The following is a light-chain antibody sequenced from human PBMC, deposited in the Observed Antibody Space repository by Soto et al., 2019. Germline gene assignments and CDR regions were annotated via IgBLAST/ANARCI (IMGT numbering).Light chain of an antibody. CDR2: NNK. J-gene: IGLJ1*01. Sequence: QSVLTQPPSASGTPGQRITISCSGSSSNIRGSDVYWYQQLPGTAPKLLIRNNKQRPSGVPDRFSGSKSGTSASLAISGLRSEDEADYYCAAWDGSLSGYVFGAGTKLTVL. CDR3: AAWDGSLSGYV. CDR1: SSNIRGSD. V-gene: IGLV1-47*01.